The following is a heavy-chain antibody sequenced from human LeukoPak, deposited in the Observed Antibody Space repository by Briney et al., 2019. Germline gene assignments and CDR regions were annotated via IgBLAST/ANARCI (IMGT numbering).Heavy chain of an antibody. CDR2: INPNSGGT. D-gene: IGHD6-13*01. V-gene: IGHV1-2*04. J-gene: IGHJ1*01. CDR1: GYTFTGYY. Sequence: ASVKVSCKASGYTFTGYYMHWVRQAPGQRLEWMGWINPNSGGTNYAQKFQGWVTMTRDTSISTAYMELSRLRSDDTAVYYCARGPSIAADPLIDFQHRGQGTLVTVSS. CDR3: ARGPSIAADPLIDFQH.